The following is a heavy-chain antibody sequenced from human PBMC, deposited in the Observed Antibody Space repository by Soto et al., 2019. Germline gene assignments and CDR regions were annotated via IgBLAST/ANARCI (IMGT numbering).Heavy chain of an antibody. Sequence: SETLSLTCAVYGGSFSGYYWSWIRQPPGKGLEWIGEINHSGSTNYDPSLKSRVTISVDTSKNQFSLKLSSVTAADTAVYYCARRKERRITIFGVVIYPPDYWGQGTLVTVSS. CDR3: ARRKERRITIFGVVIYPPDY. CDR1: GGSFSGYY. J-gene: IGHJ4*02. V-gene: IGHV4-34*01. D-gene: IGHD3-3*01. CDR2: INHSGST.